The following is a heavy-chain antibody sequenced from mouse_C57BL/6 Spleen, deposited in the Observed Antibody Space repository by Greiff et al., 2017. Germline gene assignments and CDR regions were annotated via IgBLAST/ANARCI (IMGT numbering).Heavy chain of an antibody. CDR1: GYTFTSYW. D-gene: IGHD2-5*01. Sequence: VQLQQSGAELVRPGTSVKLSCKASGYTFTSYWMHWVKQRPGQGLEWIGVIDPSDSYTNYNQKFKGKATLTVDTSSSTAYMQLSSLTSEDSAVYYCARWSNYGGVPYWGQGTLVTVSA. V-gene: IGHV1-59*01. CDR2: IDPSDSYT. CDR3: ARWSNYGGVPY. J-gene: IGHJ3*01.